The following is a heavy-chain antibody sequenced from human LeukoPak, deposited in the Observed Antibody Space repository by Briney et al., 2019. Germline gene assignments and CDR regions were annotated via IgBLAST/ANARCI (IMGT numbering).Heavy chain of an antibody. V-gene: IGHV3-23*01. D-gene: IGHD3-22*01. Sequence: SGGSLRLSCAASGFTFSSYAMSWVRQAPGKRLEWVSAISGSDGSTYYADSVKGRFTISRDNSKNTLYLQMYSLRAEDTAVYYCAKLEDSVTVVVINWSFDYWGQGTLVTVSS. CDR1: GFTFSSYA. J-gene: IGHJ4*02. CDR3: AKLEDSVTVVVINWSFDY. CDR2: ISGSDGST.